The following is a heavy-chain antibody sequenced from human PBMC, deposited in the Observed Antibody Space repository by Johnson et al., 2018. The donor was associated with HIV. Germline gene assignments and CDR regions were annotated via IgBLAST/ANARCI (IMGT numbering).Heavy chain of an antibody. CDR3: AKSSRVSTTFDAFDI. V-gene: IGHV3-30-3*02. D-gene: IGHD1-26*01. CDR2: ISYDGRNK. CDR1: GFTFSTYA. J-gene: IGHJ3*02. Sequence: QVQLVESGGGVVQPERSLRLSCAASGFTFSTYAMHWVRQAPGKGLEWVACISYDGRNKHYAGSVKGRFTISRDNSKNMLYLQMNSLRAEDTAVYYCAKSSRVSTTFDAFDIWGQGTMVTVSS.